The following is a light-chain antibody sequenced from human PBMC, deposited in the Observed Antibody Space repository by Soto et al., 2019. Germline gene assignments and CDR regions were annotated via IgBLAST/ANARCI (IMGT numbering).Light chain of an antibody. CDR2: GNS. Sequence: QSVLTQPPSVSGAPGQRVTISCTGSSSNIGAGYDVHWYQQLPGTAPKLLIYGNSNRPSGVPDRFSGSKSGTSASLAITGVQAEDEAYYCCQSYGSSLSALFGGGTKLTVL. J-gene: IGLJ3*02. V-gene: IGLV1-40*01. CDR1: SSNIGAGYD. CDR3: QSYGSSLSAL.